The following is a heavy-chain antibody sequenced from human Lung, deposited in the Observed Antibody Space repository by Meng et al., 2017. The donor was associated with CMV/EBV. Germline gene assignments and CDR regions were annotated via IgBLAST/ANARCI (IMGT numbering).Heavy chain of an antibody. D-gene: IGHD1-26*01. Sequence: GESLKISCAGSGFILSDHYIDWVRQAPGKGLEWIGRAANKANRYTTEYAASVKGRFTFSRYDSENSLYLQMNSLKSEDTAVYYCTRGHSGIDIYAFDIWGQGNXVNGSS. CDR2: AANKANRYTT. CDR3: TRGHSGIDIYAFDI. V-gene: IGHV3-72*01. CDR1: GFILSDHY. J-gene: IGHJ3*02.